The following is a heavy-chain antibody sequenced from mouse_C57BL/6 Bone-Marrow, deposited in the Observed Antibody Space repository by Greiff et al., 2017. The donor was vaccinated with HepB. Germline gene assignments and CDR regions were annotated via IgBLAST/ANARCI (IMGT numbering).Heavy chain of an antibody. J-gene: IGHJ4*01. CDR3: ARVYDDAMDY. CDR2: INYDGSST. CDR1: GFTFSDYY. Sequence: EVQLQESEGGLVQPGSSMKLSCTASGFTFSDYYMAWVRQVPEKGLEWVANINYDGSSTYYLDSLKSRFIISRDNAKNILYLQMSSLKSEDTATYYCARVYDDAMDYWGQGTSVTVSS. D-gene: IGHD2-14*01. V-gene: IGHV5-16*01.